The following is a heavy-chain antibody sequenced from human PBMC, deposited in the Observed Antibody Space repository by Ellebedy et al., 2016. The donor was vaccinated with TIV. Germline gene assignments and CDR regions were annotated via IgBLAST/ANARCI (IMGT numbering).Heavy chain of an antibody. Sequence: AASVKVSCKASGGTFSSYAISWVRQAPGQGLEWMGGIIPIFGTANYAQKFQGRVTITADESTSTAYMELSSLRSEDTAVYYCARSSSGYKTLDYWGQGTLVTVSS. CDR2: IIPIFGTA. D-gene: IGHD3-22*01. CDR3: ARSSSGYKTLDY. J-gene: IGHJ4*02. CDR1: GGTFSSYA. V-gene: IGHV1-69*13.